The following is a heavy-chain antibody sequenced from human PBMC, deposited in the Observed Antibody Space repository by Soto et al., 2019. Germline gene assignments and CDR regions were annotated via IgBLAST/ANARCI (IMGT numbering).Heavy chain of an antibody. CDR1: GFTFSTFD. CDR3: VKGAWLDD. V-gene: IGHV3-23*01. J-gene: IGHJ4*02. CDR2: IRGVAGST. Sequence: GGSLRLSCAASGFTFSTFDMTWVRQAPGKGLEWVSLIRGVAGSTHYPDSVKGRFTISKDNSNNMLYLEMNSLRADDTAVYFCVKGAWLDDWGQGNMVTVSS.